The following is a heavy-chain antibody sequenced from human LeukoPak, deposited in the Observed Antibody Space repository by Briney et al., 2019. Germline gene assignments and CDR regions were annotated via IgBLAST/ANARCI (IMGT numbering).Heavy chain of an antibody. CDR3: ARDYYDSSGYYHVGYFDY. CDR1: GFTFSSYW. V-gene: IGHV3-7*01. D-gene: IGHD3-22*01. J-gene: IGHJ4*02. Sequence: GGSLSLSCAASGFTFSSYWVSWVRQAPGKGLEWVANIKQDGSEKYYVDSVKGRFTISRDNAKNSLYLQMNSLRAEDTAVYYCARDYYDSSGYYHVGYFDYWGQGTLVTVSS. CDR2: IKQDGSEK.